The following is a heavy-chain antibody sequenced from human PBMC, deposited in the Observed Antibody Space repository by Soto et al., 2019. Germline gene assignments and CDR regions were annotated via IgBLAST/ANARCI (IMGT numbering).Heavy chain of an antibody. V-gene: IGHV3-9*01. CDR3: AKEVEGGYFDY. CDR2: ISWNSGSI. Sequence: SLRLSCAASGFTFDDYAMHGVRQAPGKGLEWVSGISWNSGSIGYADSVKGRFTISRDNAKNSLYLQMNSLRAEDTALYYCAKEVEGGYFDYWGQATLVTVSS. CDR1: GFTFDDYA. J-gene: IGHJ4*02. D-gene: IGHD2-15*01.